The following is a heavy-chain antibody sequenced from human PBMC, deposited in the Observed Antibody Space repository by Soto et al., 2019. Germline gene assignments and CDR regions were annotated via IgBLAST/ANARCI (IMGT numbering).Heavy chain of an antibody. Sequence: QVQLVESGGGVVQPGRSLRLSCAASGFTFSSYGMHWVRQAPGKGLEWVAVISYDGSNKYYADSVKGRFTISRDNSKHPLYLQMNSLRAEDTAVYYCAKGWYSSSEYYYYGMDVWGQGTTVTVSS. D-gene: IGHD6-6*01. V-gene: IGHV3-30*18. J-gene: IGHJ6*02. CDR2: ISYDGSNK. CDR3: AKGWYSSSEYYYYGMDV. CDR1: GFTFSSYG.